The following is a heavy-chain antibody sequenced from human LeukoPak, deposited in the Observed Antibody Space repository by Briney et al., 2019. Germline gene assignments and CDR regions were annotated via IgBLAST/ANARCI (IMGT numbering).Heavy chain of an antibody. Sequence: GGCLRLSCAASGFTFSSYSMKWVRQAPGKGLEWVSSISSSSSYIYYADSVKGGLTIYRDKAKNSLYLQMNSLRAEDTAVYYCARLAIFGAGGRIFDYWGQGTLVTVSS. CDR3: ARLAIFGAGGRIFDY. V-gene: IGHV3-21*01. CDR1: GFTFSSYS. D-gene: IGHD3-3*01. J-gene: IGHJ4*02. CDR2: ISSSSSYI.